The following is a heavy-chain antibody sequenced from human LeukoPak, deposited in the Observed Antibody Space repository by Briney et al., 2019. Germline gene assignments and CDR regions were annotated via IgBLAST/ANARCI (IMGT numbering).Heavy chain of an antibody. CDR3: AKDLGGSEMAPLGGLMGDGMDV. D-gene: IGHD5-24*01. V-gene: IGHV3-30*18. CDR2: ISNDGSNK. Sequence: PGRSLRLSCAASGFTFSSYGMHWVRQAPGKGLEWVAGISNDGSNKYYADSVMGRFTISRDNSKNTMYLQMNSLRAEDPAVYYCAKDLGGSEMAPLGGLMGDGMDVWGQGTTVTVSS. CDR1: GFTFSSYG. J-gene: IGHJ6*02.